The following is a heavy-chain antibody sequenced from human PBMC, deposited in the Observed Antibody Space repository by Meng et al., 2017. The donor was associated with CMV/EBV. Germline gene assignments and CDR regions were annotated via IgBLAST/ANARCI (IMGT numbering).Heavy chain of an antibody. V-gene: IGHV1-18*01. Sequence: ASVKVSCKASGYTFTSYGISWVRQAPGQGLEWMGWISAYNGNTNYAQKLQGRVTMTTDTSTSTAYMELRSLRSDDTAVYYCASSDPAMTYYYYYGMDVWGQGTTVTVSS. J-gene: IGHJ6*02. CDR3: ASSDPAMTYYYYYGMDV. CDR2: ISAYNGNT. CDR1: GYTFTSYG. D-gene: IGHD5-18*01.